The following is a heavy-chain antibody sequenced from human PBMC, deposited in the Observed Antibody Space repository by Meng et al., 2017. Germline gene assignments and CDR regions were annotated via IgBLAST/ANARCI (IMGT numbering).Heavy chain of an antibody. Sequence: QWQLQQWGAGLLKRSDALSLTCAIYGVSFRGYYRSWIRQPPGKEQEWIGEINHSGSTNYNPYLKSRVTISVDTSKNQFSLKLSSVTAADTAVYYCARRRGGSSDWFDPWGQGTLVTVSS. CDR3: ARRRGGSSDWFDP. J-gene: IGHJ5*02. CDR2: INHSGST. CDR1: GVSFRGYY. V-gene: IGHV4-34*01. D-gene: IGHD6-6*01.